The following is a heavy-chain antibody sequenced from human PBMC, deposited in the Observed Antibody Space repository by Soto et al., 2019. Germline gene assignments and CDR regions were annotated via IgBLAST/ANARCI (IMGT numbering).Heavy chain of an antibody. J-gene: IGHJ5*02. CDR1: GFTFSSYG. CDR2: ISYDGSNK. D-gene: IGHD6-13*01. Sequence: QVPLVESGGGVVQPGRSLRLSCAASGFTFSSYGMHWVRQAPGKGLEWVAVISYDGSNKYYADSVKGRFTISRDNSKNTLYLQMNSLRAEDTAVYYCAKNGAAAGKAVWFDPWGQGTLVTVSS. V-gene: IGHV3-30*18. CDR3: AKNGAAAGKAVWFDP.